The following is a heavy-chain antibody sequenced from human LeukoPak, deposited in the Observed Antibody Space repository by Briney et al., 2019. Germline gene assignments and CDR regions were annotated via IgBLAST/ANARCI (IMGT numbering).Heavy chain of an antibody. CDR2: IYSSGNT. V-gene: IGHV4-4*07. CDR3: ATDNSYGSGSYYT. J-gene: IGHJ4*02. Sequence: SETLSLTCTVSGVSFSTYYWTWIRQPAGKGLEWIGRIYSSGNTNYNPSLESRVTMSIDTSKNQFSLKLTSVTAADTAVYYCATDNSYGSGSYYTWGQGTLVTVSS. D-gene: IGHD3-10*01. CDR1: GVSFSTYY.